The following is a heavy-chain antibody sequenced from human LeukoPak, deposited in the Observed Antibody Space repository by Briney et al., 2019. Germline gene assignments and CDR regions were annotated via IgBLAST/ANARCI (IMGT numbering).Heavy chain of an antibody. J-gene: IGHJ6*04. V-gene: IGHV3-48*03. CDR3: AELGITMIGGV. D-gene: IGHD3-10*02. CDR2: TSSSGSTI. Sequence: GGSLRLPCAASGFTFSSYEMNWVRQAPGKGLEWVSYTSSSGSTIYYADSVKGRFTISRDNAKNSLYLQMNSLRAEDTAVYYCAELGITMIGGVWGKGTTVTISS. CDR1: GFTFSSYE.